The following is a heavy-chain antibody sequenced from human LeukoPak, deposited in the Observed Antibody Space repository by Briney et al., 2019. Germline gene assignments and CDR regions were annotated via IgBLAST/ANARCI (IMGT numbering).Heavy chain of an antibody. CDR1: GFTFDDYG. CDR3: ARVRAAAGYFDY. CDR2: INWSGGST. D-gene: IGHD6-13*01. J-gene: IGHJ4*02. Sequence: GGSLRLSCVASGFTFDDYGMTWVRQAPGMGLQWVSAINWSGGSTGYADSVKGRVAISRDDTKNSLYLQLNTLRAEDTAFYYCARVRAAAGYFDYWGQGTLVTVSS. V-gene: IGHV3-20*04.